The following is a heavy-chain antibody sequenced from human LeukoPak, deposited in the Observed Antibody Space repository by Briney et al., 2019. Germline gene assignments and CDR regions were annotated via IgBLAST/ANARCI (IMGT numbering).Heavy chain of an antibody. CDR3: AREGYYGSGSPPSLYFDY. D-gene: IGHD3-10*01. J-gene: IGHJ4*02. Sequence: GGSLRLSCAAYGFTFRNYVIHWVRQAPGKGLEWVAVTSSDLNVKLYADSVKGRFTISRDNSRSTLYLQMNSLRPEDMAIYYCAREGYYGSGSPPSLYFDYWGQGTLVTVSS. V-gene: IGHV3-30-3*01. CDR2: TSSDLNVK. CDR1: GFTFRNYV.